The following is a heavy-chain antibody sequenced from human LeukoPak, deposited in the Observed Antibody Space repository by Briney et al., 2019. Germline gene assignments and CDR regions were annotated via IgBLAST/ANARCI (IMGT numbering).Heavy chain of an antibody. CDR1: GFTFSSYA. Sequence: GGSLRLSCAASGFTFSSYAMHWVRQAPGKGLEWVAVISYDGSNKYYADSVKGRFTISRDNSKNTPYLQTNSLRAEDTAVYYCARSGDYVTTDDAFDIWGQGTMVTVSS. J-gene: IGHJ3*02. D-gene: IGHD4-17*01. CDR2: ISYDGSNK. CDR3: ARSGDYVTTDDAFDI. V-gene: IGHV3-30-3*01.